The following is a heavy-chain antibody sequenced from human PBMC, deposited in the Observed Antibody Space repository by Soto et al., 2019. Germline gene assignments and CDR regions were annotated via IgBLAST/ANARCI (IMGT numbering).Heavy chain of an antibody. D-gene: IGHD6-19*01. Sequence: GGSLRLSCAASGFTFSSYDMHWVRQAPGKGLEWVAVIWYDGSNKYYADSVKGRFTISRDNSKNTLYLQMNSLRAEDTAVYYCARQESSGSSVFSDMQMWGQEAMLTTSS. CDR3: ARQESSGSSVFSDMQM. J-gene: IGHJ4*03. CDR1: GFTFSSYD. CDR2: IWYDGSNK. V-gene: IGHV3-33*01.